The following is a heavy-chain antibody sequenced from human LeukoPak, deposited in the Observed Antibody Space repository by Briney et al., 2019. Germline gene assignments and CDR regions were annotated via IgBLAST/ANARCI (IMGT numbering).Heavy chain of an antibody. CDR1: GGTFSSYA. CDR3: ARGVDIVATPSKALYYYYYYMDV. J-gene: IGHJ6*03. CDR2: IIPIFGTA. Sequence: ASVKVSCKAPGGTFSSYAISWVRQAPGQGLEWMGGIIPIFGTANYAQKFQGRVTITADESTSTAYMELSSLRSEDTAVYYCARGVDIVATPSKALYYYYYYMDVWGKGTTVTVSS. V-gene: IGHV1-69*13. D-gene: IGHD5-12*01.